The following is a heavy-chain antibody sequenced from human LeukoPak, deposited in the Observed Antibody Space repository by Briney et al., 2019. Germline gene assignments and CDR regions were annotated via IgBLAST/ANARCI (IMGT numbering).Heavy chain of an antibody. CDR2: VFYSGST. V-gene: IGHV4-59*08. D-gene: IGHD6-25*01. CDR3: ARHRGSAWHPDWYFDF. Sequence: SETLSPTCNVSGGSIGGYYWSWIRQPPGKGLEWIGFVFYSGSTSYNPSLKSRVTISMDTSKNQFSLKLKSVTAADTAMYYCARHRGSAWHPDWYFDFWGRGTLVTVSS. J-gene: IGHJ2*01. CDR1: GGSIGGYY.